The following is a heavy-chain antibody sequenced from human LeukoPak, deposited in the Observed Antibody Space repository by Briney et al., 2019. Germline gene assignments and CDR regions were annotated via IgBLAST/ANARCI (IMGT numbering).Heavy chain of an antibody. V-gene: IGHV3-9*01. Sequence: PGGSLRLSCAASGFTFDDYAMPWVRQAPGKGLEWVSGISWNSGSIGYADSVKGRFTISRDNAKNSLYLQMNSLRAEDTALYYCAKDKSRRTLTRYFDLWGRGTLVTVSS. CDR2: ISWNSGSI. CDR3: AKDKSRRTLTRYFDL. CDR1: GFTFDDYA. D-gene: IGHD3-16*01. J-gene: IGHJ2*01.